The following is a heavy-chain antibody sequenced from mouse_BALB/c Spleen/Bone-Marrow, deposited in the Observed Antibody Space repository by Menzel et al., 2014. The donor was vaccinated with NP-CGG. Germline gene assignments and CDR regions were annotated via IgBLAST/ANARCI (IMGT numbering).Heavy chain of an antibody. V-gene: IGHV5-6-3*01. CDR2: INTNGGNT. CDR3: ARGLDY. Sequence: EVQRVESGRGLVQPGGSLKLSCAASGFTFSSYGMSWVRRTSDKRLELVATINTNGGNTYHLDSVKGRFTISRDNAKNTLYLQMSSLKSEDTAMYYCARGLDYWGQGTTLTVSS. CDR1: GFTFSSYG. J-gene: IGHJ2*01.